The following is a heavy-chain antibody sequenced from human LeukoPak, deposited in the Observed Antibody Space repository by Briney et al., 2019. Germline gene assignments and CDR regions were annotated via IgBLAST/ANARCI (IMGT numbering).Heavy chain of an antibody. D-gene: IGHD1-26*01. CDR1: GGSISSYY. J-gene: IGHJ6*02. CDR3: ARDPRYSGSYYYYYSMDV. V-gene: IGHV4-4*07. Sequence: SETLSLTCTVSGGSISSYYWSWIRQPAGKGLEWIGRIYTSGSTNYNPSLKSRVTMSVDTSKNQFSLKLSSVTAADTAVYYCARDPRYSGSYYYYYSMDVWGQGTTVTVSS. CDR2: IYTSGST.